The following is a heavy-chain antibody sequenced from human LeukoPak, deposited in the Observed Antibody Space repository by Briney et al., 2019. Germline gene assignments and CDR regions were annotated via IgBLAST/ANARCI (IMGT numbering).Heavy chain of an antibody. Sequence: SETLSLTCTVSGGSISTGGYYWSWIRQHPGKGLEWIGYIYSSGSTFYNPSLKSRLTISVDTSKNQFSLKLSSVTAADTAVYYCARGELFWDSWGQGTLVTVSS. CDR3: ARGELFWDS. CDR2: IYSSGST. J-gene: IGHJ4*02. CDR1: GGSISTGGYY. V-gene: IGHV4-31*03. D-gene: IGHD3-3*01.